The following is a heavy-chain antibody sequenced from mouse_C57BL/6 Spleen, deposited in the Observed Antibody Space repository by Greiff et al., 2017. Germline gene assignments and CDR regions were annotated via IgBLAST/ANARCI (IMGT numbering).Heavy chain of an antibody. J-gene: IGHJ2*01. D-gene: IGHD2-4*01. Sequence: QVQLQQSGPELVKPGASVKISCKASGYAFSSSWMNWVKQRPGKGLEWIGRIYPGDGDTNYNGKFKGKATLTADKSSSTAYMQLSSLTSEDSAVYFCARFYYYYLFDYWGQGTTLTVSS. CDR1: GYAFSSSW. V-gene: IGHV1-82*01. CDR3: ARFYYYYLFDY. CDR2: IYPGDGDT.